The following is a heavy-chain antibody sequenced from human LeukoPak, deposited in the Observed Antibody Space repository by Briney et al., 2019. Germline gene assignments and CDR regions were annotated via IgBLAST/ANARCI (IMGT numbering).Heavy chain of an antibody. D-gene: IGHD3-22*01. V-gene: IGHV3-48*03. CDR2: ISSRGTTI. CDR1: GFNFNNYE. J-gene: IGHJ4*02. CDR3: AREDYDSSGYFY. Sequence: GGSLRLSCSASGFNFNNYEMNWVRQAPGKGLEWVSYISSRGTTIYYADSVKGRFTISRDNAKNSLYLQMNSLRAEDTAVYYCAREDYDSSGYFYWGQGTLVTLSS.